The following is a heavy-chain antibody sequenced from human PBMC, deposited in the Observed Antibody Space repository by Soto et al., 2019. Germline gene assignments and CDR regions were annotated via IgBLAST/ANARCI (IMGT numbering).Heavy chain of an antibody. CDR1: GFTFSNYP. V-gene: IGHV3-23*01. J-gene: IGHJ4*02. CDR2: ISRSGDST. Sequence: EVHLLESGGGLVQPGGSLGLSCAASGFTFSNYPMSWVRQAPGKGLEWVSTISRSGDSTYYAESVKGRFTISRDSSRKTLNLQRSSLRAEDSAVYYCAFRNWAGWLVPAGPFDYWGRGTLVTVSS. D-gene: IGHD6-19*01. CDR3: AFRNWAGWLVPAGPFDY.